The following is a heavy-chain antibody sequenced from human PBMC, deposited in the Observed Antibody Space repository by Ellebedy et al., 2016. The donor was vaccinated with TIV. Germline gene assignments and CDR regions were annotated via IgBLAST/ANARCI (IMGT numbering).Heavy chain of an antibody. Sequence: HTGGSLRLSXVASGFTFGSYWLHWVRQAPGNNLVWVSRIKSDGSSTTYADSVKGRFTTSRDNARNTLYLQMNSLRGEDTAVYFCARDRGDYSISGPWGQGTLVTVSS. CDR1: GFTFGSYW. CDR3: ARDRGDYSISGP. CDR2: IKSDGSST. J-gene: IGHJ5*02. D-gene: IGHD4-11*01. V-gene: IGHV3-74*01.